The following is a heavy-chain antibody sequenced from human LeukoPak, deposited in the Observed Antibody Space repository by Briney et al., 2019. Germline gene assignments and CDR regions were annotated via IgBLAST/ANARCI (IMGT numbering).Heavy chain of an antibody. CDR2: FSAYNGNT. CDR3: ARGPPVYGGSCYGY. D-gene: IGHD2-15*01. CDR1: GYTFTSYG. V-gene: IGHV1-18*01. Sequence: GASVKLSCTASGYTFTSYGISWVRQAPGQGLEWMGGFSAYNGNTNYAQKLQGRVTMTTDTSTSTAYMELRSLRSDDTAVYYCARGPPVYGGSCYGYWGQGTLVTVSS. J-gene: IGHJ4*02.